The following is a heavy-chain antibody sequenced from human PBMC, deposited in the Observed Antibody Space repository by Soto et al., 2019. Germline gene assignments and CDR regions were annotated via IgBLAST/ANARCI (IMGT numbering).Heavy chain of an antibody. CDR3: ARDRPSIAARYYYYGMDV. D-gene: IGHD6-6*01. J-gene: IGHJ6*02. CDR1: GGTFSSYA. Sequence: SVKVSCKASGGTFSSYAISWVRQAPGQGLEWMGGIIPIFGTANYAQKFQGRVTITPDESTSTAYMALSSLRSEDTAVYYCARDRPSIAARYYYYGMDVWGQGTTVTVSS. V-gene: IGHV1-69*13. CDR2: IIPIFGTA.